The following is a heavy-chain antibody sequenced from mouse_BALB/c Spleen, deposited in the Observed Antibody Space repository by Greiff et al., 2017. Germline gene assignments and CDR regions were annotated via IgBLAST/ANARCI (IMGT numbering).Heavy chain of an antibody. CDR2: IYPSDSYT. V-gene: IGHV1-69*02. Sequence: QVQLQQPGAELVRPGASVKLSCKASGYTFTSYWINWVKQRPGQGLEWIGNIYPSDSYTNYNQKFKDKATLTVDKSSSTAYMQLSSPTSEDSAVYYCTRSTMITPWFAYWGQGTLVTVSA. CDR3: TRSTMITPWFAY. J-gene: IGHJ3*01. CDR1: GYTFTSYW. D-gene: IGHD2-4*01.